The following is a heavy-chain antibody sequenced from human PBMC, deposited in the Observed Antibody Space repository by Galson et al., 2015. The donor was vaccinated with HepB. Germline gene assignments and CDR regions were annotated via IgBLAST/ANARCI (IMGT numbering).Heavy chain of an antibody. CDR1: GGSISSYF. Sequence: ETLSLTCTVSGGSISSYFWSWLRQPAGKGLEWIGRIYTSGSTTYNPSLKSRVTMSVDTSTNQFSLKLSSVTAADTAVYYCASDPHLYWYFDLWGRGTLVTVSA. CDR3: ASDPHLYWYFDL. J-gene: IGHJ2*01. V-gene: IGHV4-4*07. D-gene: IGHD3-3*02. CDR2: IYTSGST.